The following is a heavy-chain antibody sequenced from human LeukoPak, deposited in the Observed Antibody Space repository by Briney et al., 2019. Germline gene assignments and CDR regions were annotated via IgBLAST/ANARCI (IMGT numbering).Heavy chain of an antibody. D-gene: IGHD2-15*01. V-gene: IGHV1-2*02. CDR2: MNPNSGGT. CDR1: GYTFTGYY. Sequence: ASVKVSCKASGYTFTGYYMHWVRQAPGQGLEWMGWMNPNSGGTNYAQKFQGRVTLTRDTSISTSYMELSRLRSDDTAVYYCARDRADCSGGDCYSRWFDLWGQGTLVTVSS. CDR3: ARDRADCSGGDCYSRWFDL. J-gene: IGHJ5*02.